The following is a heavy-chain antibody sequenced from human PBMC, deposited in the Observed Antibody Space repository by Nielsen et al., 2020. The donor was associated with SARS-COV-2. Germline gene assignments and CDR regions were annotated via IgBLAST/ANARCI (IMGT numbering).Heavy chain of an antibody. J-gene: IGHJ6*02. Sequence: SETLSLTCAVYGGSFSGYYWSWIRQPPGKGLEWIGEINHTGSTNYSPSLKSRVTISVDTSKNQFSLKLRSVTAADTAVYYCARHHPVHGEYYYYGMDVWGQGTTVTVSS. CDR3: ARHHPVHGEYYYYGMDV. V-gene: IGHV4-34*01. CDR1: GGSFSGYY. D-gene: IGHD1-1*01. CDR2: INHTGST.